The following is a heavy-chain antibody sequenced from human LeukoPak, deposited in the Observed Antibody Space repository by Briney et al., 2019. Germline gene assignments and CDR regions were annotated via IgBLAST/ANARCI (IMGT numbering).Heavy chain of an antibody. J-gene: IGHJ1*01. Sequence: SETLSLTCTVSGDSMRRTSYYWGWIRQTPVKGLEWIGSMYYSGSTYYNPSLKSRVTISEDTSKNQFSLKLRSVTAADTAVYYCARQSIPVTSIGGYFQRWGQGTLVIVSS. V-gene: IGHV4-39*01. CDR1: GDSMRRTSYY. CDR2: MYYSGST. D-gene: IGHD4-17*01. CDR3: ARQSIPVTSIGGYFQR.